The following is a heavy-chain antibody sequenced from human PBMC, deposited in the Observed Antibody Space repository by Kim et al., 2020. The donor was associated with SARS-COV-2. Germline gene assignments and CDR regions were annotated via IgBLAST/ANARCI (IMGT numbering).Heavy chain of an antibody. V-gene: IGHV6-1*01. CDR2: YN. CDR3: ARDGLSGMDV. J-gene: IGHJ6*02. Sequence: YNDYAVAVKSRITINPDTSKNQFSLQLNSVTPEDTAVYYCARDGLSGMDVWGQGTTVTVSS.